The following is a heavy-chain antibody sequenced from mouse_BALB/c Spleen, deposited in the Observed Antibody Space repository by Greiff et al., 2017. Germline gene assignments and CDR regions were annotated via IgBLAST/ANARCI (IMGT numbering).Heavy chain of an antibody. CDR1: GFNIKDTY. CDR2: IDPANGNT. J-gene: IGHJ4*01. V-gene: IGHV14-3*02. D-gene: IGHD2-3*01. CDR3: ARGGWPYYYAMDY. Sequence: DVKLVESGAELVKPGASVKLSCTASGFNIKDTYMHWVKQRPEQGLEWIGRIDPANGNTKYDPKFQGKATITADTSSNTAYLRLSSLTSEDTAVYYCARGGWPYYYAMDYWGQGTSVTVSS.